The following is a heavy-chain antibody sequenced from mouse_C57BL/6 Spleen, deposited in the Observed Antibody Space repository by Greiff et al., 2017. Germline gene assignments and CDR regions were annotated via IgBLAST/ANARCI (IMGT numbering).Heavy chain of an antibody. CDR3: ASPYGNWYFDV. J-gene: IGHJ1*03. CDR2: IDPSDSET. V-gene: IGHV1-52*01. D-gene: IGHD2-1*01. CDR1: GYTFTSYW. Sequence: QVQLQQSGAELVRPGSSVKLSCKASGYTFTSYWMHWVKQRPIQGLEWIGNIDPSDSETHYNQKFKDKATLTVDKSSSTAYMQLSSLTSEDSAVYYCASPYGNWYFDVWGTGTTVTVSS.